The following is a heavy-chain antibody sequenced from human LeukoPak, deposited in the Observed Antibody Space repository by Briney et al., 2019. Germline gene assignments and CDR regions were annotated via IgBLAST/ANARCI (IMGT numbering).Heavy chain of an antibody. D-gene: IGHD3-22*01. CDR3: ARGHGYDSSGYYFDY. V-gene: IGHV1-69*04. CDR2: IIPILGIA. J-gene: IGHJ4*02. CDR1: GYTLTELS. Sequence: ASVKVSCKVSGYTLTELSMHWVRQAPGQGLEWMGRIIPILGIANYAQKFQGRVTITADKSTSTAYMELSSLRSEDTAVYYCARGHGYDSSGYYFDYWGQGTLVTVSS.